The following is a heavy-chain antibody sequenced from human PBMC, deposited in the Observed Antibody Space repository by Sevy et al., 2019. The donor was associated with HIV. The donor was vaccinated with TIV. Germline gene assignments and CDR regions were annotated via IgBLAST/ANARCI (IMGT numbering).Heavy chain of an antibody. D-gene: IGHD2-21*02. J-gene: IGHJ3*02. CDR3: ARGKMTDLPRI. V-gene: IGHV4-59*01. CDR2: IYYSGST. CDR1: GGSISSYY. Sequence: SETLSLTCTVSGGSISSYYWSWIRQPPGKGLEWIGYIYYSGSTNYNPSLKSRVTISVDTSKNQFSLKLSSVTAADTGVYYCARGKMTDLPRIWGQGTMVTVSS.